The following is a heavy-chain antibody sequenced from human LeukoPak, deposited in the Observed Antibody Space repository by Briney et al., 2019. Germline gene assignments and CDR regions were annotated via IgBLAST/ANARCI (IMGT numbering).Heavy chain of an antibody. J-gene: IGHJ4*02. V-gene: IGHV5-51*01. CDR2: IYPGDSDT. D-gene: IGHD6-13*01. Sequence: GESLKISCKGSGYIFTSYWIGWVRQLPGKGLEWMGIIYPGDSDTRYSPSFQGQVTISADKSISTAYLQWSSLKASDTAMYCCARHGSSWDFDYWGQGTLVTVSS. CDR1: GYIFTSYW. CDR3: ARHGSSWDFDY.